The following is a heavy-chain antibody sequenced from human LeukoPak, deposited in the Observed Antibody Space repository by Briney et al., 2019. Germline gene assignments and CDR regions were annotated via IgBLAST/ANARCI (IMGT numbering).Heavy chain of an antibody. CDR2: MNPNSGDT. CDR1: GYTFTSYD. Sequence: ASVKVSYKASGYTFTSYDINWVRQATGQGLEWMGWMNPNSGDTGYAQKFQGRVTMTRNTSISTAYMELSSLRSEDTAVYYCARGTPGLWFGEPQDGVACWGQGTLVTVSS. CDR3: ARGTPGLWFGEPQDGVAC. D-gene: IGHD3-10*01. V-gene: IGHV1-8*01. J-gene: IGHJ4*02.